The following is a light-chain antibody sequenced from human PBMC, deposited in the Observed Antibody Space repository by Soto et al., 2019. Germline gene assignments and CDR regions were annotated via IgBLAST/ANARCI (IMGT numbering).Light chain of an antibody. CDR1: QSVSSSY. Sequence: EIVLTQSPGTLSLSPGERATLSCRASQSVSSSYLAWYQQKPGQAPRLLIYGASNRATGIPDRVSGSGSGTDFTLTISRLEPEDFAVYYCQQYGSSPRTFGQGTKVDIK. CDR3: QQYGSSPRT. CDR2: GAS. J-gene: IGKJ1*01. V-gene: IGKV3-20*01.